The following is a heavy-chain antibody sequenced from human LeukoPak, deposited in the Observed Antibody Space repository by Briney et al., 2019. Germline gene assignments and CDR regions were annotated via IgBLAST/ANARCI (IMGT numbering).Heavy chain of an antibody. CDR3: ARGGTRKTLDY. J-gene: IGHJ4*02. V-gene: IGHV4-59*08. CDR2: IFYSGST. Sequence: PSETLSLTCTVSGGSISSYYWSWIRQPPGKGLEWLGYIFYSGSTSYNPSLNSRVTISVDTSKNQFSLSLTSVTAADTALYYCARGGTRKTLDYWGQGTLVTVSS. CDR1: GGSISSYY. D-gene: IGHD1-1*01.